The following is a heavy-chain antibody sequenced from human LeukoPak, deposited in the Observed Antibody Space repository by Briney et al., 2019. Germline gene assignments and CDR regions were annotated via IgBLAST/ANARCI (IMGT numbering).Heavy chain of an antibody. CDR1: GFTFDDYT. V-gene: IGHV3-43*01. Sequence: GGSLRLSCAASGFTFDDYTMHWVRQAPGKGLEWVSLISWDGGSTYYADSVKGRFTIFRDNAKNSLYLQMNSLRAEDTAVYYCARAYGGNSYDAFDIWGQGTMVTVSS. CDR3: ARAYGGNSYDAFDI. D-gene: IGHD4-23*01. CDR2: ISWDGGST. J-gene: IGHJ3*02.